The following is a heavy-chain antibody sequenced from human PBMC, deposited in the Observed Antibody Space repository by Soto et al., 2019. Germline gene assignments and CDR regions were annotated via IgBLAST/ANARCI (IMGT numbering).Heavy chain of an antibody. CDR1: GFNFNEFA. CDR2: ISWNGGSV. J-gene: IGHJ3*02. D-gene: IGHD5-12*01. V-gene: IGHV3-9*01. Sequence: SLRLSCTASGFNFNEFAMHWVRQAPGEGLEWVSGISWNGGSVGYADSVKGRFTISRDNAKESLYLQMDSLRPEDAALYYCVKDLRSLRITFDMWGQGTMVTVSS. CDR3: VKDLRSLRITFDM.